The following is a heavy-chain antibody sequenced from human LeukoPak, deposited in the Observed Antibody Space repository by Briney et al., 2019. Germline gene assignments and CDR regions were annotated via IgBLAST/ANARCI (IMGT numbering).Heavy chain of an antibody. CDR2: IYYSGST. J-gene: IGHJ4*02. V-gene: IGHV4-39*01. CDR1: GGSISSESYY. D-gene: IGHD3-10*01. Sequence: PSETLSLTCTVSGGSISSESYYWGWIRQPPGKGLEWIGSIYYSGSTYYNPSLKSRVTISVDTSKNQFSLKLTSVTAADTSMYYCVRRAYGSGSYPADYWGQGTLVTVSS. CDR3: VRRAYGSGSYPADY.